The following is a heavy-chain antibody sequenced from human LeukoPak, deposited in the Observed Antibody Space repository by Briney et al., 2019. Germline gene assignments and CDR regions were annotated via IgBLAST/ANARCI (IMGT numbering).Heavy chain of an antibody. CDR1: GFTFSSYS. D-gene: IGHD1-26*01. CDR3: ARGLGNFDY. CDR2: ISSGSSTV. V-gene: IGHV3-48*01. Sequence: PGGSLRLSCAASGFTFSSYSMNWVRQAPGKGLEWVSYISSGSSTVYYADSVKGRFTISRDNAKNSLYPQMNSLRVEDTAVYYCARGLGNFDYWGHGTLVTVSS. J-gene: IGHJ4*01.